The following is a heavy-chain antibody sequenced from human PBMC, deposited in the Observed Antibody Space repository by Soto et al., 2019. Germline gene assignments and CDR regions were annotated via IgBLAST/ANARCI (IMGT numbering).Heavy chain of an antibody. CDR3: ARDLHSTTVTTNYYYGMDV. CDR2: INPSGGST. CDR1: GYTFTSYY. Sequence: ASVKVSCKASGYTFTSYYMHWVRQAPGQGLEWMGIINPSGGSTSYAQKFQGRVTMTRDTSTSTVYMELSSLRSEDTAVYYCARDLHSTTVTTNYYYGMDVWGQGTTVTVSS. J-gene: IGHJ6*02. D-gene: IGHD4-4*01. V-gene: IGHV1-46*01.